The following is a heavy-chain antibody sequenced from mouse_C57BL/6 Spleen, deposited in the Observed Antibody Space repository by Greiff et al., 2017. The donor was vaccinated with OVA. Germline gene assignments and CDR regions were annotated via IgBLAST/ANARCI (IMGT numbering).Heavy chain of an antibody. CDR2: ITPNYGTT. D-gene: IGHD1-1*01. V-gene: IGHV1-39*01. J-gene: IGHJ1*03. CDR3: AKVFITTVVEEYFDV. CDR1: GYSFTDYN. Sequence: VQLQQSGPELVKPGASVKISCKASGYSFTDYNMNWVKQSNGKSLEWIGVITPNYGTTSYNQKFKGKATLTVDQSSSTDYMQLHSLTSEDSAVYYCAKVFITTVVEEYFDVWGTGTTVTVSS.